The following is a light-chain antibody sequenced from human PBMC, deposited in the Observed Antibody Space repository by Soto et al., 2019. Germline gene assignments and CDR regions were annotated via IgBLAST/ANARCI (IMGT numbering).Light chain of an antibody. J-gene: IGLJ1*01. CDR1: SSDVGGSGY. CDR2: DVG. V-gene: IGLV2-14*01. Sequence: QSVLTQPPSVSGSPGQSITIFCTGTSSDVGGSGYVSWYQQHPGKAPKLMIYDVGDRPSGVSDRFSGSKSSNTASLTVSGLQAEDEADYYCSSYTGSSAFLFGKGTKVTVL. CDR3: SSYTGSSAFL.